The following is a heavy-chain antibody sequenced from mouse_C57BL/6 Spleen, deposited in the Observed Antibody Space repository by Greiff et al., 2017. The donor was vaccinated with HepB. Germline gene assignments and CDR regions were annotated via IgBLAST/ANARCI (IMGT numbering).Heavy chain of an antibody. Sequence: VQLQQPGAELVKPGASVKMSCKASGYTFTSYWITWVKQRPGQGLEWIGDIYPGSGSTNYNEKFKSKATLTVDTSSSTAYMQLSSLTSEDSAVYYCARRSDGYYAWFAYWGQGTLVTVSA. D-gene: IGHD2-3*01. CDR2: IYPGSGST. V-gene: IGHV1-55*01. CDR1: GYTFTSYW. J-gene: IGHJ3*01. CDR3: ARRSDGYYAWFAY.